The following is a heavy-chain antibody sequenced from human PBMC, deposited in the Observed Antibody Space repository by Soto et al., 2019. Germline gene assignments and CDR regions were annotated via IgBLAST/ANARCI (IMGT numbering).Heavy chain of an antibody. CDR2: IDSGDST. CDR3: ARRRDAYNPYFDY. V-gene: IGHV3-66*01. CDR1: GLTVRSSY. Sequence: DVPLVESGGDLVQPGGSLRLSCAASGLTVRSSYMTWVRQAPGKGLEWVSLIDSGDSTYYADSVKARFTISRDNSKNTLLLQMNSLRAEDTAVYYCARRRDAYNPYFDYWCQGTLVTVSS. J-gene: IGHJ4*02. D-gene: IGHD1-1*01.